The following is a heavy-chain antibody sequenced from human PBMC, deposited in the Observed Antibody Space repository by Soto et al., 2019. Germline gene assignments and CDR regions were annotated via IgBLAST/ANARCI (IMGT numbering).Heavy chain of an antibody. Sequence: EVQLLESGGGLVQPGGSLRLSCAASGFTFSSYAMSWVRQAPGKGLEWVSAISGSGGSTYYADSVKGRFTISRDNSKNTLYLQMNSLRAEDTDVYYCAKPQGIAGWYFDLWGRGTLVTVSS. CDR3: AKPQGIAGWYFDL. J-gene: IGHJ2*01. V-gene: IGHV3-23*01. D-gene: IGHD6-13*01. CDR1: GFTFSSYA. CDR2: ISGSGGST.